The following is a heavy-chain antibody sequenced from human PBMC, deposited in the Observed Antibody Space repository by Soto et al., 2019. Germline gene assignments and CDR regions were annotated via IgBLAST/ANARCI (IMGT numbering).Heavy chain of an antibody. CDR1: GYTFTSYG. Sequence: QVQLVQSGAEVKKPGASVKVSCKASGYTFTSYGISWVRQAPGQGLEWMGWISAYNGNTNYAQKLQGRVTMTTDTSTNTGYMELRSLRSDDTAVYYCARDVVGITRTQFYYYSDVWGKGTTVTVSS. CDR3: ARDVVGITRTQFYYYSDV. D-gene: IGHD3-22*01. V-gene: IGHV1-18*01. CDR2: ISAYNGNT. J-gene: IGHJ6*03.